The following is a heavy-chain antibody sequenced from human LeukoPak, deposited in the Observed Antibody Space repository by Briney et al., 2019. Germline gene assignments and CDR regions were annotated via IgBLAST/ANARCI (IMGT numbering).Heavy chain of an antibody. CDR3: ARRRHANNGVDV. Sequence: SQTFSLTCAISGDSVSTTTSIWNWIRQSPSRGLEWLGRPYYRSKLNYDYADSVKSRITISPDTSENQFSLQLQCVTPEASAVYYCARRRHANNGVDVWGQGTTVTVSS. CDR2: PYYRSKLNY. CDR1: GDSVSTTTSI. J-gene: IGHJ6*02. V-gene: IGHV6-1*01.